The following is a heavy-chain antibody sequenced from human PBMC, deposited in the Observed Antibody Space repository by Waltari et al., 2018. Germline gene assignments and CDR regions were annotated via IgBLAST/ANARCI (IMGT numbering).Heavy chain of an antibody. J-gene: IGHJ6*03. D-gene: IGHD3-10*01. CDR1: GGSISSHY. Sequence: QVQLQESGPGLVKPSETLSLTCTVSGGSISSHYWSWTLQAPGKGLEWIGYIYYSGSTNYNPSLKGRVTIAVDTSKNQFSLKLSSVTAADTAVYYCARVVLYYYYMDVWGKGTTVTVSS. V-gene: IGHV4-59*11. CDR3: ARVVLYYYYMDV. CDR2: IYYSGST.